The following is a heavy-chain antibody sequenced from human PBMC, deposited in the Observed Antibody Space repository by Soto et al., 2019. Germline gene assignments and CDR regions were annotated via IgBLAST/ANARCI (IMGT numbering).Heavy chain of an antibody. CDR3: ARESRYCSGGSCYFLTGIDY. Sequence: QVQLVQSGAEVKKPGSSVKVSCKASGGTFSSYAISWVRQAPGQGLEWMGVIIPIFGTANYAQKFQGRVTLTADESTRTDYMEQSSRRYDDTAVYYCARESRYCSGGSCYFLTGIDYWGQGTLVTVSS. D-gene: IGHD2-15*01. V-gene: IGHV1-69*12. CDR1: GGTFSSYA. J-gene: IGHJ4*02. CDR2: IIPIFGTA.